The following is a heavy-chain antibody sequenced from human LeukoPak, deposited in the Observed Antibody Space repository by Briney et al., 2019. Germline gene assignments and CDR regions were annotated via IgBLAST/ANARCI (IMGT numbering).Heavy chain of an antibody. CDR3: ARVDSDYGGYYYGMDV. J-gene: IGHJ6*02. CDR2: IWYDGSNK. Sequence: GRSLRLSCAASGFTFSSYGMHWVRQAPGKGLEWVAVIWYDGSNKYYADSVKGRFTISRDNSKNTLYLQMNSLRAENTAVYYCARVDSDYGGYYYGMDVWGQGTTVTVSS. CDR1: GFTFSSYG. D-gene: IGHD4-17*01. V-gene: IGHV3-33*01.